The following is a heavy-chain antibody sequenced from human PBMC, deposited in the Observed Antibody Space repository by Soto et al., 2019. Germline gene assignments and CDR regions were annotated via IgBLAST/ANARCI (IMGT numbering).Heavy chain of an antibody. CDR3: ARDLQPGIAVVTAGNWFDP. J-gene: IGHJ5*02. CDR2: IIPIFGTA. Sequence: GASVKVSCKASGGTFSSYAISWVRQAPGQGLEWMGGIIPIFGTANYAQKFQGRVTITADESTSTAYMELSSLRSEDTAVYYCARDLQPGIAVVTAGNWFDPWGQGTLVTASS. V-gene: IGHV1-69*13. D-gene: IGHD6-19*01. CDR1: GGTFSSYA.